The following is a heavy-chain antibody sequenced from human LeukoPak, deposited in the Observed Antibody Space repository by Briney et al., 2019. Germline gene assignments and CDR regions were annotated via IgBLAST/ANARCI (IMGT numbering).Heavy chain of an antibody. CDR3: ARDRYCGGDCYFFDY. V-gene: IGHV3-53*01. Sequence: GGSLRLSCAASGFTVSGNYMSWVRQAPGKGLEWVSVIYSGGSTYYADSVKGRFTISRDNSKNTLYLQMNSLRAEDTAVYYCARDRYCGGDCYFFDYWGQGTLVTVSS. J-gene: IGHJ4*02. CDR2: IYSGGST. D-gene: IGHD2-21*02. CDR1: GFTVSGNY.